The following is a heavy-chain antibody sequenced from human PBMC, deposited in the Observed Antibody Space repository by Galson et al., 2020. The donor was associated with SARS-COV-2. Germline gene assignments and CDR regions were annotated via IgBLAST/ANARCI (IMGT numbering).Heavy chain of an antibody. V-gene: IGHV3-21*01. Sequence: GGSLRLSCAVSGFTFNSYTMSWVRQAPGKGPEWVSSISSNSEYIYYEDSLKGRFTISRDNAKTSLYLQMNSLRAEDTAVYYCAREASWAMFGMDVWGQGTTVTVSS. CDR1: GFTFNSYT. J-gene: IGHJ6*02. CDR2: ISSNSEYI. D-gene: IGHD1-26*01. CDR3: AREASWAMFGMDV.